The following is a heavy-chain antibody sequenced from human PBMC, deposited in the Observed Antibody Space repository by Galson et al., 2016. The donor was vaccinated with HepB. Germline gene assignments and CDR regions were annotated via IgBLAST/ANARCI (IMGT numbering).Heavy chain of an antibody. D-gene: IGHD2-15*01. V-gene: IGHV3-30*18. Sequence: SLRLSCAASGFIFSSYGMHWVRQAPGKGLEWVAVISYDGSTKYNTDSVKGRFTISRDNSKNTLYLQMNSLRAEDTAVYYCAKDRWGSGGSRTFDYWGQGTLVTVSS. CDR2: ISYDGSTK. CDR1: GFIFSSYG. CDR3: AKDRWGSGGSRTFDY. J-gene: IGHJ4*02.